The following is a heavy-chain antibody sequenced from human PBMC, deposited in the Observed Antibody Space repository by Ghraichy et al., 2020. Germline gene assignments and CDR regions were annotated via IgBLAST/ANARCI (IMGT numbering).Heavy chain of an antibody. Sequence: ASVKVSCKASGYTFTGYYMHWVRQAPGQGLEWMGRINPNSGGTNYAQKFQGRVTMTRDTSISTAYMELSRLRSDDTAVYYCARVRIPYSSGWYASGSPRLDYWGQGTLVTVSS. CDR2: INPNSGGT. J-gene: IGHJ4*02. CDR3: ARVRIPYSSGWYASGSPRLDY. V-gene: IGHV1-2*06. CDR1: GYTFTGYY. D-gene: IGHD6-19*01.